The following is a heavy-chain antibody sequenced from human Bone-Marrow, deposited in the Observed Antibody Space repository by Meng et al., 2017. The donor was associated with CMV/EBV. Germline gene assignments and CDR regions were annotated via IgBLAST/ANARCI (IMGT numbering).Heavy chain of an antibody. Sequence: ASVKVSCKASGYTFTGYYMHWVRQAPGQGLEWMGWINPNSGGTDYAQKFQGRVTMTRDTSISTAYMELSRLRSDDTAVYYCARVVPASIPHYYYGMAFWGQGNTVNFSS. V-gene: IGHV1-2*02. D-gene: IGHD2-2*01. CDR2: INPNSGGT. CDR3: ARVVPASIPHYYYGMAF. CDR1: GYTFTGYY. J-gene: IGHJ6*02.